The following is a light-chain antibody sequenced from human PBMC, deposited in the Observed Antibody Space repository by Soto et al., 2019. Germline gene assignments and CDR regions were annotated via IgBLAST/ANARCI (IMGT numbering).Light chain of an antibody. V-gene: IGKV1-39*01. CDR3: QQSYISPST. CDR1: QSISSY. Sequence: DIQMTQSPSSLSASVGDRVTITCRASQSISSYLNWYQQKPGKAPMLLIYAASTLQSGVPSRFSGSGSGTDFTLTISSLQSEDFATYYCQQSYISPSTFGQGTKVDIK. J-gene: IGKJ1*01. CDR2: AAS.